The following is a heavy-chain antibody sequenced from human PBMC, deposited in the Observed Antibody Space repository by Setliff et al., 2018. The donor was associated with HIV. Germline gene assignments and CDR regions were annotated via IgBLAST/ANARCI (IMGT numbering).Heavy chain of an antibody. V-gene: IGHV4-59*08. J-gene: IGHJ4*02. Sequence: PSETLSLTCSVSGGSVSGYYWSWIRQPPGNGLEYIGDVYFSGTANYNSSLKSRVTISIDTSRSHFSLRLTSVTAADTAVYYCARRRSVALSPFDYWGQGALVTVSS. CDR1: GGSVSGYY. CDR2: VYFSGTA. CDR3: ARRRSVALSPFDY.